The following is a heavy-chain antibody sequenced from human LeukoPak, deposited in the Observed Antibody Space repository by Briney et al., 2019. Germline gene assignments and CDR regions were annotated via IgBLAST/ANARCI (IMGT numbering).Heavy chain of an antibody. CDR3: AAGYGSSSPHY. CDR1: GFTFSTFE. CDR2: ISSSGDTR. J-gene: IGHJ4*02. Sequence: GGTLRLSCAASGFTFSTFEMSWVRQAPGKGLEWVSYISSSGDTRFYADSVKGRFTISRDNAKNSLFLQMNSLRVEDTALYFCAAGYGSSSPHYWDQGTRVTVS. D-gene: IGHD3-10*01. V-gene: IGHV3-48*03.